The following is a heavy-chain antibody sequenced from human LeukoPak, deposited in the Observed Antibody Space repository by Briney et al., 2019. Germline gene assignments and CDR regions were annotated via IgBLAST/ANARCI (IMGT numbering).Heavy chain of an antibody. J-gene: IGHJ4*02. CDR2: IWYDGTKK. D-gene: IGHD2-21*02. CDR1: GFIFSSNG. CDR3: VTDGAVTAD. Sequence: SGGSLRLSCAASGFIFSSNGMHWVRQAPGKGLEWVAVIWYDGTKKYYADSVRGRFTISRDNSENTLYLQMNSLRAEDTALYYCVTDGAVTADWGQGTLVTVSS. V-gene: IGHV3-33*01.